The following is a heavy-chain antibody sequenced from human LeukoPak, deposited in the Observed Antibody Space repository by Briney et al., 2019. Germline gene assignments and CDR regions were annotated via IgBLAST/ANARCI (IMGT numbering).Heavy chain of an antibody. CDR2: ISSSSSYI. D-gene: IGHD3-3*01. Sequence: GGSLRLSCEASGFSFNNAWMTWVRQAPGKGLEWVSSISSSSSYIYYADSVKGRFTISRDNAKNSLYLQMNSLRAEDTAVYYCARDREWGGGYFDYWGQGTLVTVSS. CDR1: GFSFNNAW. J-gene: IGHJ4*02. V-gene: IGHV3-21*01. CDR3: ARDREWGGGYFDY.